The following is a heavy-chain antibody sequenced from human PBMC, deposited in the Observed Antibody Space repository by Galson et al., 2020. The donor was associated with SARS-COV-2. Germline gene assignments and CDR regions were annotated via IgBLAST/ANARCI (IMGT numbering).Heavy chain of an antibody. CDR3: AKGNSGLYRERHYDC. Sequence: GGSLRLSCAASGLTFPNFGMGWVRQAPGKGLEWVSAISDGGSVTYYADSVKGRFTISRDNSENVLYLQMSSLRAEDTAIYYCAKGNSGLYRERHYDCWGQGTLVTVSS. CDR1: GLTFPNFG. D-gene: IGHD3-16*01. V-gene: IGHV3-23*01. CDR2: ISDGGSVT. J-gene: IGHJ4*02.